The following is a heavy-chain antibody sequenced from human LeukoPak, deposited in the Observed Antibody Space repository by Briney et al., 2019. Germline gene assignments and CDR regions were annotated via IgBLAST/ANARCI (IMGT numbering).Heavy chain of an antibody. CDR1: GFTFSDYY. D-gene: IGHD3-22*01. J-gene: IGHJ5*02. CDR3: ARDRYYDSSGYYGP. Sequence: KAGGSLRLSCAASGFTFSDYYMSWIRQAPGKGLEWVSYISSSGSTIYYADSVKGRFTFSRDNAKNSLYLQMNSLRAEDTAVYYCARDRYYDSSGYYGPWGQGTLVTISS. CDR2: ISSSGSTI. V-gene: IGHV3-11*01.